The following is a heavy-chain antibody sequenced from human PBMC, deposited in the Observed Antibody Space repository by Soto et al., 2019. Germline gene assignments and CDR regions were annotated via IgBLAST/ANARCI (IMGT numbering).Heavy chain of an antibody. D-gene: IGHD2-21*01. CDR1: GFAISSYS. CDR2: MSFDGNSK. CDR3: TRGRSVIANDDFEY. Sequence: QVQLVESGGGVVQPGTSLRLSCAASGFAISSYSMHWVRQAPGKGLEWVAAMSFDGNSKYFADSVKGRFMISRNTSKNTWSLEMESLGAEDSALYHCTRGRSVIANDDFEYWGQGTQVTVSS. J-gene: IGHJ4*02. V-gene: IGHV3-30-3*01.